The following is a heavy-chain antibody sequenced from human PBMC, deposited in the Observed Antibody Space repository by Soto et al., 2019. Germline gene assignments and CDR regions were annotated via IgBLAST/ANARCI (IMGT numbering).Heavy chain of an antibody. CDR1: GYSFTTYW. CDR3: GRVRVDKAEGWFDP. CDR2: IDPSDSYA. Sequence: GESLKISCTASGYSFTTYWITWVRQMPGKGLDWMGRIDPSDSYANYSPSFQGHVTISADKSINTAYLQWSSLKASDTAIYYCGRVRVDKAEGWFDPWGQGTLVTVSS. D-gene: IGHD5-18*01. J-gene: IGHJ5*02. V-gene: IGHV5-10-1*01.